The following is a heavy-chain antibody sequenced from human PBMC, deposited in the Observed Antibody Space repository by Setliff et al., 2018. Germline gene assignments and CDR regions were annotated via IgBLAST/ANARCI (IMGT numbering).Heavy chain of an antibody. Sequence: GASVKVSCKASGGTFSSYAISWVRQAPGQGLEWMGRIIPIFGTANYAQKFQGRVTITAYKYTSTAYMELSSLRSEDTAVYYCATIWLDTAMITGVLFDFWGQGTLVTVSS. CDR3: ATIWLDTAMITGVLFDF. D-gene: IGHD5-18*01. V-gene: IGHV1-69*06. J-gene: IGHJ4*02. CDR2: IIPIFGTA. CDR1: GGTFSSYA.